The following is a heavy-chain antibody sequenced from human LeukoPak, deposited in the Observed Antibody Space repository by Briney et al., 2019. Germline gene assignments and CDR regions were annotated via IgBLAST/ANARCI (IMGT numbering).Heavy chain of an antibody. D-gene: IGHD6-19*01. CDR2: MKGTGET. J-gene: IGHJ4*02. Sequence: GGSLTLSCAASGLSFSSFAMSWVRQAPARGLEWLSSMKGTGETFYAGSVRGRFTLSRDDSRNTVYLQLNNLRVEDTAVYYCARASWVSSADAGWWGQGTVVTVSS. CDR3: ARASWVSSADAGW. V-gene: IGHV3-23*01. CDR1: GLSFSSFA.